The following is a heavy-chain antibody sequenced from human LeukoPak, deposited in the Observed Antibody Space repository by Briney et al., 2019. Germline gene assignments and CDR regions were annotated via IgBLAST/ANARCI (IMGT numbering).Heavy chain of an antibody. J-gene: IGHJ5*02. V-gene: IGHV3-7*01. Sequence: GGSLRLSCAASGFTFRSYWMSWVRQAPGKGLEWVANMKLDGSGEYYVDSVKGRFTISSDNAKNSLYLQMNSLRVDDTAVYYCARWARYCSSGSCYSWFDPWGQGTLVTVSS. CDR1: GFTFRSYW. CDR2: MKLDGSGE. D-gene: IGHD2-15*01. CDR3: ARWARYCSSGSCYSWFDP.